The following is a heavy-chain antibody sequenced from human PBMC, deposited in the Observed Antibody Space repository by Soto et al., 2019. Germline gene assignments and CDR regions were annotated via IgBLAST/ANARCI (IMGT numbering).Heavy chain of an antibody. D-gene: IGHD1-26*01. J-gene: IGHJ6*02. V-gene: IGHV3-30-3*01. CDR3: ARDVESGSSQYYYYYYGMDV. CDR2: ISYDGSNK. Sequence: TGGSLRLSCAASGFTFSSYAMHWVRQAPGKGLEWVAVISYDGSNKYYADSVKGRFTISRDNSKNTLYLQMNSLRAEDTAAYYCARDVESGSSQYYYYYYGMDVWGQGTTVTVSS. CDR1: GFTFSSYA.